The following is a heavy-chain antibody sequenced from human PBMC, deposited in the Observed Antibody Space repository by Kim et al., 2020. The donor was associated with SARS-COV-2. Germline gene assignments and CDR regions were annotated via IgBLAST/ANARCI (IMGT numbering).Heavy chain of an antibody. V-gene: IGHV3-74*01. J-gene: IGHJ6*02. D-gene: IGHD3-16*01. Sequence: GGSLRLSCAASGFTFSSNWMDWVRQAPGKGLVWVSRINNDGSGTSYAASVKGRFTISRDNAKNTLYLQMNSLRAEDTAVYYCARPGGDVWCQGTTVTVSS. CDR3: ARPGGDV. CDR2: INNDGSGT. CDR1: GFTFSSNW.